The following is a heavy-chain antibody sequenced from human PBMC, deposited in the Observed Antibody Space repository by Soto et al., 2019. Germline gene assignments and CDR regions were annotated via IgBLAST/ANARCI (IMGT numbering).Heavy chain of an antibody. CDR1: GYTFTSYG. J-gene: IGHJ4*02. D-gene: IGHD3-3*01. CDR2: ISAYNGNT. V-gene: IGHV1-18*01. CDR3: ARSHYDFWSGYYRGDY. Sequence: QVQLVQSGAEVKKPGASVKVSCKASGYTFTSYGISWVRQAPGQGLEWMGWISAYNGNTNYAQKLQGRVTMTTDTTTSTAYRELRSLRSDDTAVYYCARSHYDFWSGYYRGDYWGQGTLVTVSS.